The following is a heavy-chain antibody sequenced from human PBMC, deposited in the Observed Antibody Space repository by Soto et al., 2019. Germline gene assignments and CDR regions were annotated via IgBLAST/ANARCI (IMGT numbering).Heavy chain of an antibody. Sequence: GGSLRLSCAASGFTFSSYGMHWVRQAPGKVLELLAVISYDGTEKYHADSVKGRFTISRDNSKNTLYLQVNSLRAEDTAVYYCARKPETGTTVPFDYWGQGTLVTVSS. J-gene: IGHJ4*02. D-gene: IGHD1-1*01. CDR2: ISYDGTEK. CDR1: GFTFSSYG. CDR3: ARKPETGTTVPFDY. V-gene: IGHV3-30*03.